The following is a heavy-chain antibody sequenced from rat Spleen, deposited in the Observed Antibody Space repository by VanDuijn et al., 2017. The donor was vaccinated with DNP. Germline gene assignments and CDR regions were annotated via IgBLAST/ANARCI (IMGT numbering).Heavy chain of an antibody. CDR1: GFTFSNYD. D-gene: IGHD1-10*01. Sequence: EVQLVESGGGLVQPGRSLKLSCAASGFTFSNYDMAWVRQAPAKGLEWVAYIGSAAYAPYYGDSVKGRFTISRDNAKNTLYLQMNSLRSEDMATYYCARPIYNNHGGFAYWGQGTLVTVSS. CDR2: IGSAAYAP. CDR3: ARPIYNNHGGFAY. V-gene: IGHV5S13*01. J-gene: IGHJ3*01.